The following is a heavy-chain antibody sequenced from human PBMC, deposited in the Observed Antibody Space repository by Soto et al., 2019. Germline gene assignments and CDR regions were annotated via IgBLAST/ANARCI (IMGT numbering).Heavy chain of an antibody. D-gene: IGHD1-26*01. V-gene: IGHV3-21*01. CDR1: GFTFSSYS. CDR2: ISSSSSYI. Sequence: EVQLVESGGGLVKPGGSLRLSCAASGFTFSSYSMNWVRQAPGKGLEWVSSISSSSSYIYYADPVKGRFTISRDNAKNSLYLQMNSLRAEDTAVYYCARDLVGATEGDYWGQGTLVTVSS. J-gene: IGHJ4*02. CDR3: ARDLVGATEGDY.